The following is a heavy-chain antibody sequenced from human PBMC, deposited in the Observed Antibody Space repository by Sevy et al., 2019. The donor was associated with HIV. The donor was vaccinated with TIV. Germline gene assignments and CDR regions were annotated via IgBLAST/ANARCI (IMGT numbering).Heavy chain of an antibody. CDR3: AIKITMIRGDQGPFDY. V-gene: IGHV3-21*04. J-gene: IGHJ4*02. D-gene: IGHD3-10*01. CDR2: ISSSSSYI. CDR1: GFTFSSYS. Sequence: GGSLRLSCAASGFTFSSYSMNWVRQAPGKGLEWVSSISSSSSYIYYADSVKGRFTISRDNAKNTLFLQMNSLRAEDTAEYYCAIKITMIRGDQGPFDYWGQGTLVTVSS.